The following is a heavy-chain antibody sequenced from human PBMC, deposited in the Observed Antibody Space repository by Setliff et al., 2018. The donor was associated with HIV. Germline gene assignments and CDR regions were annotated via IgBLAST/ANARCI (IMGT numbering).Heavy chain of an antibody. V-gene: IGHV3-73*01. Sequence: PGESLKISCAASGFTFSGAEIHWVRQASGKGLEWVGRIRSKADKYATDYGASAKGRFIISRDDSKKTAYLRMNSLRAEDTAVYYCARDPPSWQWLFDYWGQGTLVTVSS. CDR2: IRSKADKYAT. J-gene: IGHJ4*02. CDR1: GFTFSGAE. CDR3: ARDPPSWQWLFDY. D-gene: IGHD6-19*01.